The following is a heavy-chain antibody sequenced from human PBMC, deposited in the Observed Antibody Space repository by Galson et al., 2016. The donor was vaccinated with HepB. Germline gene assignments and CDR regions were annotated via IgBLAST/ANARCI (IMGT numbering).Heavy chain of an antibody. D-gene: IGHD3-16*02. CDR2: IGVGSGDI. CDR3: AADYHDTYFDP. V-gene: IGHV1-58*02. CDR1: GYTFTSYD. Sequence: SVKVSCKASGYTFTSYDISWVRQARGQRLEWIGWIGVGSGDISYAQKFQERVTITSDTSTSTAYMELSSLRSEDTAVYYCAADYHDTYFDPWGQGTLVTVSS. J-gene: IGHJ5*02.